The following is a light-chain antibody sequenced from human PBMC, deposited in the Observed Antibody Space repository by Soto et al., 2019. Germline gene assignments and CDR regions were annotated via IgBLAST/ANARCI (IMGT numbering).Light chain of an antibody. CDR2: GAS. Sequence: EIVLTQSPGTLSLSPGERATLSCRASQSLSNNYLAWHQQKTGQAPRLLIYGASSRATGIPDRFSGSGSGTDFTLTITRLEPEDFAVYYCQQYDTSPRTFGQGTKVEIK. CDR3: QQYDTSPRT. V-gene: IGKV3-20*01. CDR1: QSLSNNY. J-gene: IGKJ1*01.